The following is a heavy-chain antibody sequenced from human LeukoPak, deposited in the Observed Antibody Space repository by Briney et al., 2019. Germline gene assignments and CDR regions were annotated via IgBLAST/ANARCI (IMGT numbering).Heavy chain of an antibody. CDR1: GFTFSDYY. CDR2: ISGSGRTI. D-gene: IGHD5-18*01. Sequence: PGGSLRLSCAASGFTFSDYYMSWFRQAPGKGLEWLSHISGSGRTIYYADSVKGRLTVSRDTAKNSLYLQMNTLRAEDTAVYYCAKDRGLGYSYGSYYFDYWGQGTLVTVSS. CDR3: AKDRGLGYSYGSYYFDY. J-gene: IGHJ4*02. V-gene: IGHV3-11*01.